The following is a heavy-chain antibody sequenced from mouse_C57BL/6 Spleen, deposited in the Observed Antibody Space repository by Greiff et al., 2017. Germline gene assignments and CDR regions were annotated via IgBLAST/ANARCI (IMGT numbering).Heavy chain of an antibody. CDR1: GFTFSDYG. J-gene: IGHJ4*01. D-gene: IGHD1-1*01. V-gene: IGHV5-17*01. Sequence: EVQLQESGGGLVKPGGSLKLSCAASGFTFSDYGMHWVRQAPEKGLEWVAYISSGSSTIYYADTVKGRFTISRDNAKNTLFLQMTSLRSEDTAMYYCARYITTVVGAMDYWGQGTSVTVSS. CDR2: ISSGSSTI. CDR3: ARYITTVVGAMDY.